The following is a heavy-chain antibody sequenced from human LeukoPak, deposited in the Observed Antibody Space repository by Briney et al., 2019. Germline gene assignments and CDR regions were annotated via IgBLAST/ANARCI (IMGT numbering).Heavy chain of an antibody. J-gene: IGHJ5*02. CDR2: IKQDGSEK. D-gene: IGHD2-2*01. CDR1: GFTFDDYG. CDR3: ARAMQYQLLPLYNWFDP. Sequence: QPGGSLRLSCAASGFTFDDYGMSWVRQAPGKGLEWVANIKQDGSEKYYVDSVKGRFTISRDNAKNSLYLQMNSLRAEDTAVYYCARAMQYQLLPLYNWFDPWGQGTLVTVSS. V-gene: IGHV3-7*01.